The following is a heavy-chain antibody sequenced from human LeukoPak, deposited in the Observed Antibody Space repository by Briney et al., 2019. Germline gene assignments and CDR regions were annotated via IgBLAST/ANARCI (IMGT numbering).Heavy chain of an antibody. CDR2: INHSGST. D-gene: IGHD6-6*01. Sequence: SETLSLTCAVYGWSFSGYYWSWIRQPPGKGLEWIGEINHSGSTNYNPSLKSRVTISVDTSKNQFSLKLSSVTAADTAVYYCARGLGSSSYYYYYYYMDVWGKGTTVTVSS. V-gene: IGHV4-34*01. CDR1: GWSFSGYY. CDR3: ARGLGSSSYYYYYYYMDV. J-gene: IGHJ6*03.